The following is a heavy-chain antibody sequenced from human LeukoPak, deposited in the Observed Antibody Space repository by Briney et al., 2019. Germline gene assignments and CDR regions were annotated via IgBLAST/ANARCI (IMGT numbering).Heavy chain of an antibody. CDR1: GGSISSSSYY. CDR2: IYYSGDT. D-gene: IGHD2-2*02. V-gene: IGHV4-39*01. J-gene: IGHJ4*02. CDR3: ARLGIVVVPAAIGDY. Sequence: PSETLSLTCTVSGGSISSSSYYWGWIRQPPGKGLEWIGSIYYSGDTYYTPSLKSRVTISVDTSKNQFSLKLTSVSAADTAVYYCARLGIVVVPAAIGDYWGQGTLVTVSS.